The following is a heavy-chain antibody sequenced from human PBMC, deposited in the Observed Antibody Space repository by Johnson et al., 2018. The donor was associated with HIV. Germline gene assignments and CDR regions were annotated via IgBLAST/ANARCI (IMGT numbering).Heavy chain of an antibody. D-gene: IGHD4-23*01. CDR2: ISYDGSTK. CDR1: GFTFSSYG. V-gene: IGHV3-30*03. CDR3: ARDPPYGGNPSAFDV. J-gene: IGHJ3*01. Sequence: QVQLVESGGGVVQPGRSLRLSCAASGFTFSSYGMHWVRQAPGKGLEWVAVISYDGSTKYYADSVQGRFTISRDNSKETLYLQLHSLRPEDTALYYCARDPPYGGNPSAFDVWGQGTMVTVSS.